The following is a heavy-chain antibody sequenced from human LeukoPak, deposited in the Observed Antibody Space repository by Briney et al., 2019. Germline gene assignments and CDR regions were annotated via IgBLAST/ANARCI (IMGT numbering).Heavy chain of an antibody. CDR3: AKGGSSWSAYFQH. CDR1: GFIYNNYA. Sequence: PGGSLRLSCAASGFIYNNYAMSWVRQAPGKGLQWVSGISGSGGSTYYADSVKGRFTISRDNSKNTLYLQMNSLRAEDTVVYYCAKGGSSWSAYFQHWGQGTLVTVSS. CDR2: ISGSGGST. V-gene: IGHV3-23*01. J-gene: IGHJ1*01. D-gene: IGHD6-13*01.